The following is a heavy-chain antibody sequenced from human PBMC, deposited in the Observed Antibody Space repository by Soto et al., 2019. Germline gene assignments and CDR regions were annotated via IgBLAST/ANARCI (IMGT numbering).Heavy chain of an antibody. Sequence: QVQLQESGPGLVKPSQTLSLTCTVSGGSISNVGYFWSWIRQPPGKGLEWIGFIYHTGTTYYNSSPQNPVRLIISPFKSPFSLKANFVDARDPALYFCARVMAAMQNWLDPWGQGTLVTVSP. CDR3: ARVMAAMQNWLDP. V-gene: IGHV4-30-4*01. CDR2: IYHTGTT. D-gene: IGHD2-2*01. J-gene: IGHJ5*02. CDR1: GGSISNVGYF.